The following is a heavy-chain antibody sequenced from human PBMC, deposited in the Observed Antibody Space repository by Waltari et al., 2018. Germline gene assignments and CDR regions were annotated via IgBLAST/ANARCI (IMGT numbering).Heavy chain of an antibody. Sequence: QVQLVESGGGVVQPGGSLRLSCAASGFTFSSYGMHWVRQAPGKGLECVEFIRYDGSNKYYADSVKGRFTISRDNSKNTLYLQMNSLRAEDTAVYYCAKGLRSSTVYMDVWGKGTTVTISS. CDR3: AKGLRSSTVYMDV. V-gene: IGHV3-30*02. J-gene: IGHJ6*03. CDR2: IRYDGSNK. D-gene: IGHD6-6*01. CDR1: GFTFSSYG.